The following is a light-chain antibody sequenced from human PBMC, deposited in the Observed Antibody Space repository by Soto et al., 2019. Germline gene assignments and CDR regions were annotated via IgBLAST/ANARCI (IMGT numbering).Light chain of an antibody. V-gene: IGKV2-28*01. CDR3: MQALQTPIT. CDR2: VGS. J-gene: IGKJ5*01. CDR1: QSLLHSNGYNY. Sequence: DIVMTQSPLSLSVTPGEPASISCRSSQSLLHSNGYNYLDWYLQKPGQSPQVLIYVGSNRASGVPDRFSGSGSGTDFTLRISRVEADDVGVYYCMQALQTPITFGQGTRLEI.